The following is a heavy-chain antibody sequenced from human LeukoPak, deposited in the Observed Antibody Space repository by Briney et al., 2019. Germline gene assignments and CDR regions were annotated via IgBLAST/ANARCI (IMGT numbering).Heavy chain of an antibody. CDR3: AKEVGELLFPDY. D-gene: IGHD1-26*01. CDR2: MNPNSGNT. Sequence: GASVKVSCKASGYTFTSYDINWVRQATGQGLEWMGWMNPNSGNTGYAQKFQGRVTMTRNTSISTAYMELSSLRSEDTAVYYCAKEVGELLFPDYWGQGTLVTVSS. V-gene: IGHV1-8*01. J-gene: IGHJ4*02. CDR1: GYTFTSYD.